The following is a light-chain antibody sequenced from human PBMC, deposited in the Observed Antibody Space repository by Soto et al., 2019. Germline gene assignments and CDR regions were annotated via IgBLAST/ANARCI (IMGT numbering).Light chain of an antibody. CDR1: SSNIGSTR. CDR3: AAWDNSLNGYV. Sequence: QSVLTQPPSASGTPGQRVAISCSGASSNIGSTRANWYRQLPGTAPKLLIYYDNQRPSGVPDRFSGSKSGTSASLAISGLQSEDEADYYCAAWDNSLNGYVFGTGTKVTVL. CDR2: YDN. J-gene: IGLJ1*01. V-gene: IGLV1-44*01.